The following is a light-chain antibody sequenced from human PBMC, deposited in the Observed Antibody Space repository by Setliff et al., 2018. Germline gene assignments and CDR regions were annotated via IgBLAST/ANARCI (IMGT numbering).Light chain of an antibody. Sequence: QSALTQPASVSGSPGQSITISCTGTSSDVGGYNYVSWYQQHPGKAPKLMIYEVSDRPPGVSNRFSGSKSGNTASLTISGLQAEDEADYYCTSYTASFTYVFGTGTKVTVL. CDR1: SSDVGGYNY. CDR3: TSYTASFTYV. CDR2: EVS. J-gene: IGLJ1*01. V-gene: IGLV2-14*01.